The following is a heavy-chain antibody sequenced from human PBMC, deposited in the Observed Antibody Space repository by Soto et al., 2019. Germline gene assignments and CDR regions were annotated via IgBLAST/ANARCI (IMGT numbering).Heavy chain of an antibody. Sequence: GSVKVSCKPSGYTFTSYGISWVRQAPGQGLEWMGWITAYKGNTNYAQKLQGRVTMTTDTSTSTAYMELRSLRSDDTAVYYCARVCSRTSFYTRYDYGMGVWGQGTTVTVS. J-gene: IGHJ6*02. V-gene: IGHV1-18*01. CDR2: ITAYKGNT. CDR3: ARVCSRTSFYTRYDYGMGV. CDR1: GYTFTSYG. D-gene: IGHD2-2*02.